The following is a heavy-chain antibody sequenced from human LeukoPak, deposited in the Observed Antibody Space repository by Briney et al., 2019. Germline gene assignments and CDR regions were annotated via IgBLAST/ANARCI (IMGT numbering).Heavy chain of an antibody. V-gene: IGHV1-2*02. CDR1: GYTFTGYY. D-gene: IGHD3-10*01. CDR3: ARDGDYYGSGNYYYGMDV. CDR2: INPNSGGT. J-gene: IGHJ6*02. Sequence: ASVKVSCKASGYTFTGYYMHWVRQAPGQGLEWMGWINPNSGGTNYAQKFQGRVTMTRGTSISTAYMELSRLRSDDTAVYYCARDGDYYGSGNYYYGMDVWGQGTAVTVSS.